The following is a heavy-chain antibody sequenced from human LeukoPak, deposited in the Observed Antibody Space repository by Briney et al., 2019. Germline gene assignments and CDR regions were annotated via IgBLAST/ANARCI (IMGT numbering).Heavy chain of an antibody. CDR3: ARDRSSGYDDAFDI. D-gene: IGHD5-12*01. J-gene: IGHJ3*02. Sequence: ASVKVSCKASGYTFTSYAMHWVRQAPGQRLEWMGWINAGNGNTKYSQKFQGRVTITRDTSASTAYMELSSLRSEDTAVYYCARDRSSGYDDAFDIWGQGTMVTVSS. V-gene: IGHV1-3*01. CDR2: INAGNGNT. CDR1: GYTFTSYA.